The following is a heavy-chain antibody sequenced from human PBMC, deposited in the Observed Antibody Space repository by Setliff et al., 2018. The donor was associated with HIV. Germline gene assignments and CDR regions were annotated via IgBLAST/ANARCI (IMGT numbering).Heavy chain of an antibody. CDR2: IATYSDET. CDR3: ARGRYNSRIDV. D-gene: IGHD5-18*01. J-gene: IGHJ6*02. Sequence: GASVKVSCKPSGYIFTAYGLSWVRQAHGQGLEWMGWIATYSDETSYAQKFQARLTMTWNTSTNTAYMELRSLTSDDTAVYYCARGRYNSRIDVWGQGTKVTVSS. CDR1: GYIFTAYG. V-gene: IGHV1-18*01.